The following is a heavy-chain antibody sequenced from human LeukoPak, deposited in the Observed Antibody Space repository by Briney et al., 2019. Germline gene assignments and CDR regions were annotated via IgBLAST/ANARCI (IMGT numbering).Heavy chain of an antibody. D-gene: IGHD3-3*01. J-gene: IGHJ4*02. Sequence: ASVKVSCKASGYTFTSYYMHWVRQAPGQGLEWMGIINPSGGSTSYAQKFQGRVTMTRDMSTSTVYTELSGLRSEDTAVYYCARGTITIFGVVGYWGQGTLVTVSS. CDR3: ARGTITIFGVVGY. CDR2: INPSGGST. V-gene: IGHV1-46*01. CDR1: GYTFTSYY.